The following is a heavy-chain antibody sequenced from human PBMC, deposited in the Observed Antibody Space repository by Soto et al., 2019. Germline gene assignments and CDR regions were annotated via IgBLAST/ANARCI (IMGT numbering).Heavy chain of an antibody. D-gene: IGHD6-19*01. CDR1: GDSVSSNSAA. CDR2: TYYRSKWYN. V-gene: IGHV6-1*01. J-gene: IGHJ4*02. Sequence: PSQTLSRTCAISGDSVSSNSAAWNWIRQSPSRGLEWLGRTYYRSKWYNDYAVSVKSRITINPDTSKNQFSLQLNSVTPEDTAVYYCARGGSSSGWGSFYFDYWGKGTLVTVSS. CDR3: ARGGSSSGWGSFYFDY.